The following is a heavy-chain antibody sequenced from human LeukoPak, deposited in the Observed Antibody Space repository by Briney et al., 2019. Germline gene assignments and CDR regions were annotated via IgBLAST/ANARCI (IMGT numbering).Heavy chain of an antibody. CDR2: ISCRGCGT. CDR1: GITLSNHG. V-gene: IGHV3-23*01. Sequence: GGSLRLSWAVSGITLSNHGMSWGRQAPGEGLELGAGISCRGCGTNLADSVKGRFTTSRENPKSTLYLQITSLSVEDTAVYFCAKRGVVIRVILVGFHKEANYFDSWGQGALVTVSS. CDR3: AKRGVVIRVILVGFHKEANYFDS. J-gene: IGHJ4*02. D-gene: IGHD2-21*01.